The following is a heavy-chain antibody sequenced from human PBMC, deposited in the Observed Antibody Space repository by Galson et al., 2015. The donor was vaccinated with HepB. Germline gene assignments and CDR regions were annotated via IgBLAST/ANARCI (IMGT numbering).Heavy chain of an antibody. J-gene: IGHJ5*02. CDR2: ISYDGSNK. D-gene: IGHD3-9*01. CDR3: AKASYDILTSNWFDP. V-gene: IGHV3-30*18. CDR1: GFTFSSYG. Sequence: SLRLSCAASGFTFSSYGMHWVRQAPGKGLEWVAVISYDGSNKYYADSVKGRFTISRDNSKNTLYLQMNSLRAEDTAVYYCAKASYDILTSNWFDPWGQGTLVTVSS.